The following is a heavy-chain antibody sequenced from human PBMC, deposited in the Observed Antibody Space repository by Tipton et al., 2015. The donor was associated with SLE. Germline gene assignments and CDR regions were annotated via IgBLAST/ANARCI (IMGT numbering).Heavy chain of an antibody. CDR1: GGSISSSSSYY. Sequence: TLSLTCAVYGGSISSSSSYYWGWIRQPPGKGLEWIGIIYHSGSTYYNPSLKSRVTISVDTSKNQFSLKLSSVTAADTAVYYCARASPGRFFDYWGQGTLVTVSS. J-gene: IGHJ4*02. V-gene: IGHV4-39*07. CDR2: IYHSGST. CDR3: ARASPGRFFDY.